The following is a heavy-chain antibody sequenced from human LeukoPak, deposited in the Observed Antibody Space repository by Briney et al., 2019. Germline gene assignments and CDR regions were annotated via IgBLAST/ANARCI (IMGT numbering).Heavy chain of an antibody. J-gene: IGHJ6*03. CDR2: IYTGGST. CDR1: GGSISSYY. V-gene: IGHV4-4*07. D-gene: IGHD6-13*01. Sequence: SETLSLTCTVSGGSISSYYWSWIRQPAGKGLEWIGRIYTGGSTNYNPSLKSRVTMSVDTSKNQFSLKLSSVTAADTAVYYCARVGLAAAGPYYYYYMDVWGKGTTVTVSS. CDR3: ARVGLAAAGPYYYYYMDV.